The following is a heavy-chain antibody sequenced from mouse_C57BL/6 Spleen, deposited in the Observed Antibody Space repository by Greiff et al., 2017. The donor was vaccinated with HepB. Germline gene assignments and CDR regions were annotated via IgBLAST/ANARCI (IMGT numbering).Heavy chain of an antibody. CDR3: ARSRTTVVATNYYAMDY. CDR2: IYPGDGDT. J-gene: IGHJ4*01. Sequence: VQLQQSGPELVKPGASVKISCKASGYAFSSSWMNWVKQRPGKGLEWIGRIYPGDGDTNYNGKFKGKATLTADKSSSPAYMQLSSLTSEDSAVYFCARSRTTVVATNYYAMDYWGQGTSVTVSS. V-gene: IGHV1-82*01. CDR1: GYAFSSSW. D-gene: IGHD1-1*01.